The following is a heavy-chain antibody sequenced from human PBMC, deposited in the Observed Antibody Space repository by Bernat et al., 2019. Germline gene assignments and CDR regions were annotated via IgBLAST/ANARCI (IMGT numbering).Heavy chain of an antibody. V-gene: IGHV4-39*01. CDR2: IYYSGST. CDR3: ARVVGANYFDY. CDR1: GRSISSRSYY. J-gene: IGHJ4*02. Sequence: QLQLQESGPGLVRPSETLSLTCTASGRSISSRSYYWGWIRQPPGKGLEWIGTIYYSGSTYYNPSLKSRVTISVDTSKNQFSLKLSSVTAADTAVYSCARVVGANYFDYWGQGTLVTVSS. D-gene: IGHD1-26*01.